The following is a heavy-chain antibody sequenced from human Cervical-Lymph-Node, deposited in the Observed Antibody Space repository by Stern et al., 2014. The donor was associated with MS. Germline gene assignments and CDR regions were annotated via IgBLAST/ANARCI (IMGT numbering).Heavy chain of an antibody. D-gene: IGHD1-26*01. V-gene: IGHV3-48*02. Sequence: VQLVESGGGLVQPGGSLRVSCVASALPFRTYPMRWVRQAPGKGLEWISYISSESGAAYYADSVKCRFTISRDNAKNSLYLQMNSLRDDDTAVYYCARVAVGTTAWWYYYGMDVWGQGTTVTVSS. J-gene: IGHJ6*02. CDR3: ARVAVGTTAWWYYYGMDV. CDR1: ALPFRTYP. CDR2: ISSESGAA.